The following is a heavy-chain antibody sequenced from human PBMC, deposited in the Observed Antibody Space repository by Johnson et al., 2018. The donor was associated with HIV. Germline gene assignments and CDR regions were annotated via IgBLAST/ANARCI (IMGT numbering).Heavy chain of an antibody. CDR1: GFTFSSYG. D-gene: IGHD3-16*02. V-gene: IGHV3-30*02. Sequence: QVQLVESGGGVVQPGRSLRLSCAASGFTFSSYGMHWVRQAPGKGLEWVAFIRYDGSNKYYADSVKGRFTISRDNSKNTLYLQMNSLIAEDTAVYYCAKNYGYRYIGDAFDIWGQGTMVTVSS. J-gene: IGHJ3*02. CDR2: IRYDGSNK. CDR3: AKNYGYRYIGDAFDI.